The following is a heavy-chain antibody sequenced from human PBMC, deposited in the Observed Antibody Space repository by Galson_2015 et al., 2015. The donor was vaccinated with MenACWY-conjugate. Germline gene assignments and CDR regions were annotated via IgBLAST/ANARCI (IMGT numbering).Heavy chain of an antibody. D-gene: IGHD2-2*01. J-gene: IGHJ3*02. CDR3: ARHDRTAPARSGAFDI. CDR2: IYYSGST. Sequence: ATLSLAWTVSGGSISSRSYYWDWIRQPPGRGLEWIGTIYYSGSTYYNSSLKSRVTISVDTSQNQFSLNLSSVAAADTAMYYCARHDRTAPARSGAFDIWGRGTMVTVSS. V-gene: IGHV4-39*01. CDR1: GGSISSRSYY.